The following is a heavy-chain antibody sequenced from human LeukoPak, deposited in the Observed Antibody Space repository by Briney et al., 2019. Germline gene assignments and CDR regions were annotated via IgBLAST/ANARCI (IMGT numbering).Heavy chain of an antibody. CDR1: GFTFSSYG. D-gene: IGHD2-21*02. V-gene: IGHV3-30*02. CDR2: IRYDGSNK. Sequence: GGSLRLSCAASGFTFSSYGMHWVRQAPGKGLEWVAFIRYDGSNKYYADSVKGRFTISRDNSKNTLYLQMNSLRAEDTAVYYCARDRAYCGGDCYRGFDYWGQGTLVTVSS. J-gene: IGHJ4*02. CDR3: ARDRAYCGGDCYRGFDY.